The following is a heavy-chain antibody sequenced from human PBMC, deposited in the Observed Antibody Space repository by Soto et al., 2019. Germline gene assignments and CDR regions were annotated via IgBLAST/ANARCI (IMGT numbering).Heavy chain of an antibody. Sequence: QVQLQQWGAGLLKPSETLSLTCAVYGGSFSGYYLSWIRQPPGKGLEWIGEINHSGSTNYNPSLKSRVTISVDTSKNQFSLKLSSVTAADTAVYYCAQVGKNGIDVWGQGTTVTVSS. J-gene: IGHJ6*02. CDR2: INHSGST. CDR1: GGSFSGYY. CDR3: AQVGKNGIDV. D-gene: IGHD1-26*01. V-gene: IGHV4-34*01.